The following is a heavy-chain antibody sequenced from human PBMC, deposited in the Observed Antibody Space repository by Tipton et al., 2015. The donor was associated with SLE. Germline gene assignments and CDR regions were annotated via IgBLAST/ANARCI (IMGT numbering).Heavy chain of an antibody. CDR1: GFTFSSYA. D-gene: IGHD6-13*01. Sequence: SLRLSCAASGFTFSSYAMSWVRQAPGKGLEWVSAISGRGGSTYYADSVTGRFTISRDNSKNTLYLQMNSLRVEDTAVYYCAKVLGAGSSVQGALDIWGQGKMVTVSS. J-gene: IGHJ3*02. CDR3: AKVLGAGSSVQGALDI. V-gene: IGHV3-23*01. CDR2: ISGRGGST.